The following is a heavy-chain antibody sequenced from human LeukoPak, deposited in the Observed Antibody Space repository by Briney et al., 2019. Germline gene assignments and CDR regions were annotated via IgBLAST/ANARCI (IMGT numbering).Heavy chain of an antibody. CDR1: GFTFSSYA. CDR2: ISGSGGST. D-gene: IGHD3-22*01. CDR3: AKAITMIVVVNLDY. Sequence: GGSLRLSCAASGFTFSSYAMSWVRQAPGKGLEWVSAISGSGGSTYYADSVKGRFTISRDNSKNTLYLQMNSLRAEDTAVYYCAKAITMIVVVNLDYWGQGTLVTVSS. J-gene: IGHJ4*02. V-gene: IGHV3-23*01.